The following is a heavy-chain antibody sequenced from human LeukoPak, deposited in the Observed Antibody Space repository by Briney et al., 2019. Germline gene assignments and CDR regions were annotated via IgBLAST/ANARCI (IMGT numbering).Heavy chain of an antibody. CDR3: ASDSSAKWAFDY. J-gene: IGHJ4*02. Sequence: GGSLRLSCAASGFTFSDYYMSWIRQAPGKGLEWVSYISSSGSTIYYADSVKGRFTISRDNAKNSLYLQMNSLRAEDTAVYYCASDSSAKWAFDYWGQGTLVTVSS. CDR2: ISSSGSTI. CDR1: GFTFSDYY. D-gene: IGHD2-2*01. V-gene: IGHV3-11*04.